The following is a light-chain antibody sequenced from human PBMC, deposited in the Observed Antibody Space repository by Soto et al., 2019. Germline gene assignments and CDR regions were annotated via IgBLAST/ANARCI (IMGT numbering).Light chain of an antibody. J-gene: IGLJ2*01. Sequence: QSALTQPASVSGSPGQSITIPCTGSSSDIGLYTFVSWYQQHPGKAPKLLIYDVSYRPSGISDRSSGSKSGNTASLTISGLQPEDEADYYCSSYGATSTLFGGGTKLTVL. CDR1: SSDIGLYTF. CDR2: DVS. V-gene: IGLV2-14*03. CDR3: SSYGATSTL.